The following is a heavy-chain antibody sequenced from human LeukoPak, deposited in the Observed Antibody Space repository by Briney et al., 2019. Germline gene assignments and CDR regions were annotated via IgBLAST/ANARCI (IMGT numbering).Heavy chain of an antibody. J-gene: IGHJ4*02. CDR2: IIPIFGTA. CDR3: ARGAYRSGWYGEFDY. Sequence: SVKLSCKASGGTFSSYAISWVRQAPGHGLEWMGGIIPIFGTANYAQKFQGRVTITADESTSTAYMELSRLRSEDTAVYYCARGAYRSGWYGEFDYWGQGTLVTVSS. D-gene: IGHD6-19*01. V-gene: IGHV1-69*01. CDR1: GGTFSSYA.